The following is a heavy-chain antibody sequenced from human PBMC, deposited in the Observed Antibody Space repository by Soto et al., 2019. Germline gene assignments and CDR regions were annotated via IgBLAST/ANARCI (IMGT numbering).Heavy chain of an antibody. Sequence: GGSLRLSCAASGFTFSSYAMHWVRQAPGKGLEWVAVISYDGSNKYYADSVKGRFTISRDNSKNTLYLQMNSLRAEDTAVYYCARDPGEMATINDAFDIWGQGTMVTVSS. CDR3: ARDPGEMATINDAFDI. CDR2: ISYDGSNK. D-gene: IGHD5-12*01. CDR1: GFTFSSYA. J-gene: IGHJ3*02. V-gene: IGHV3-30-3*01.